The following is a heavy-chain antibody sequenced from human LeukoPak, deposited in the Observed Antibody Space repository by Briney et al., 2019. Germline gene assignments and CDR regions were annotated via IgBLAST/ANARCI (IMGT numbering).Heavy chain of an antibody. CDR3: AADLDTAMNYYYYGMDV. V-gene: IGHV1-58*02. CDR1: GFTFTSSA. Sequence: GASVKVSCKASGFTFTSSAMQWVRQARGQRLEWIGWIVVGSGNTNYAQKFQERVTITRDMSTSTAYMGLSSLRSEDTAVYYCAADLDTAMNYYYYGMDVWGQGTTVTVSS. D-gene: IGHD5-18*01. CDR2: IVVGSGNT. J-gene: IGHJ6*02.